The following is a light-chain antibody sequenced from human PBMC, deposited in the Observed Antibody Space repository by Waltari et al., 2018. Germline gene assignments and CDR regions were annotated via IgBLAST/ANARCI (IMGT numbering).Light chain of an antibody. V-gene: IGLV3-27*01. CDR3: YSVADHNWV. CDR2: KDT. CDR1: MLAKRY. J-gene: IGLJ3*02. Sequence: SYELTQPSSVSVSPRQTARITCSGDMLAKRYVRWVQQKPGQAPVLVIYKDTERSSGIPQRFSGSSSGTTVTLTISGAQFEDEADYYCYSVADHNWVFGGGTKLTVL.